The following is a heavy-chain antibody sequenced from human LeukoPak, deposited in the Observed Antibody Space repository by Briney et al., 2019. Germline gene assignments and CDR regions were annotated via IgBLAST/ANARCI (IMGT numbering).Heavy chain of an antibody. D-gene: IGHD2-15*01. J-gene: IGHJ6*02. Sequence: ASVKVSCKASGYTFTGYYMHWVRQAPGQGLEWMGRINPNSGGTNYAQKLQGRVTMTTDTSTSTAYMELRSLRSDDTAVYYCARGYCSGGSCLYGMDVWGQGTTVTVSS. V-gene: IGHV1-2*06. CDR3: ARGYCSGGSCLYGMDV. CDR2: INPNSGGT. CDR1: GYTFTGYY.